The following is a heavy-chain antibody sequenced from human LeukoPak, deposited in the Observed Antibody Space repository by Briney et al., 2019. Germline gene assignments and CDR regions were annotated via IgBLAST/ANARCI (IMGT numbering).Heavy chain of an antibody. CDR2: ISGSGGST. CDR3: ARDLEGSGSFYRPSYDY. Sequence: GGSLRLSCAASGFTFSSYAMSWVRQAPGKGLEWVSAISGSGGSTYYADSVKGRFTISRDNAKNSLYLQMNSLRAEDTAVYYCARDLEGSGSFYRPSYDYWGQGTLVTVSS. D-gene: IGHD3-10*01. CDR1: GFTFSSYA. J-gene: IGHJ4*02. V-gene: IGHV3-23*01.